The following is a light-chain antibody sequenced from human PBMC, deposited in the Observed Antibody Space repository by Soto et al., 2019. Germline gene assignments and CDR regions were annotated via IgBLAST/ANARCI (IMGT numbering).Light chain of an antibody. CDR1: QSVSSIY. V-gene: IGKV3-20*01. CDR2: RPS. J-gene: IGKJ2*01. Sequence: EIVLTQSPATLSLSPGERATLSCRASQSVSSIYLAWYQQKPGQAPRLLIYRPSSRATGIPDRFSGSGSGTDFTLTISRLEPEDFAVYYCQQYGGSPPYTFGQGTKLEIK. CDR3: QQYGGSPPYT.